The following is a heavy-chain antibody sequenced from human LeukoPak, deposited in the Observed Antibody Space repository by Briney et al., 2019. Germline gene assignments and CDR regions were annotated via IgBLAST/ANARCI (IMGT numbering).Heavy chain of an antibody. J-gene: IGHJ3*02. CDR2: MNPNSGNT. Sequence: ASVKVSCKASGYTFTSYDINWVRQATGQGLEWMGWMNPNSGNTGYAQKFQGRVTITRNTSISTAYMELSSLRSEDTAVYYCARDRREKVVWESGGDAFDIWGQGTMVTVSS. V-gene: IGHV1-8*03. CDR3: ARDRREKVVWESGGDAFDI. D-gene: IGHD1-26*01. CDR1: GYTFTSYD.